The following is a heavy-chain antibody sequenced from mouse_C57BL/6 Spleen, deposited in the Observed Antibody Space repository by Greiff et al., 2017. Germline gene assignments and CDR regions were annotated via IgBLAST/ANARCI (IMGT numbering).Heavy chain of an antibody. Sequence: EVHLVESGGGLVQSGRSLRLSCATSGFTFSDFYMEWVRQAPGKGLEWIAASRNKANDYTTEYSASVKGRFIVSRDTSQSILYLQMNALRAEDTAIYYCARDAEGNYRYFDVWGTGTTVTVSS. CDR3: ARDAEGNYRYFDV. CDR2: SRNKANDYTT. V-gene: IGHV7-1*01. D-gene: IGHD2-1*01. CDR1: GFTFSDFY. J-gene: IGHJ1*03.